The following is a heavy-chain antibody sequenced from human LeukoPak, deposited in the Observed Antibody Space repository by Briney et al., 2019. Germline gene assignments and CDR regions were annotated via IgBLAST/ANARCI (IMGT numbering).Heavy chain of an antibody. J-gene: IGHJ4*02. CDR1: GFTVSSNY. D-gene: IGHD3-22*01. Sequence: GGSLRLSCAASGFTVSSNYMAWVRQAPGKGLEWVSVIYSGGTIYYADSVKGRFTISRDNSKNTLYLQMNSLRAEDTAVYYCAREGSYDGSTMWYFDYWGQGTLVTVTS. CDR3: AREGSYDGSTMWYFDY. V-gene: IGHV3-53*01. CDR2: IYSGGTI.